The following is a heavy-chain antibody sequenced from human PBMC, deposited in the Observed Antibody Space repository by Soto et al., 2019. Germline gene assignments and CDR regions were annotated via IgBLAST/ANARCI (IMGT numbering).Heavy chain of an antibody. CDR3: ARDVYDYIWGSYRPFDY. CDR1: GASISSYY. D-gene: IGHD3-16*02. V-gene: IGHV4-59*01. Sequence: PSETLSLTCTVSGASISSYYWSWIRQPPGKRLEWVGFISYSGNTNYNPSLESRVTISVDTSKNQFSLRLSSVTAADTAVYYCARDVYDYIWGSYRPFDYWGQGTLVTVSS. CDR2: ISYSGNT. J-gene: IGHJ4*02.